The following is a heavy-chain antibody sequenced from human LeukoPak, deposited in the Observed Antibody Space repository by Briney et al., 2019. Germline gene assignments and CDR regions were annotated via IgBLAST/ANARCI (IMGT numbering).Heavy chain of an antibody. CDR3: ARFGVPYGVDV. D-gene: IGHD3-16*01. J-gene: IGHJ6*02. Sequence: PGGSLRLSCAASGFTFSTYWMSWVRQAPGKGLEWVANIKPDGSEKDYVDSLKGRFTISRDNAKDSLYLQVSSLRAEDTAVYYCARFGVPYGVDVWGQGTTVTVSS. CDR1: GFTFSTYW. CDR2: IKPDGSEK. V-gene: IGHV3-7*04.